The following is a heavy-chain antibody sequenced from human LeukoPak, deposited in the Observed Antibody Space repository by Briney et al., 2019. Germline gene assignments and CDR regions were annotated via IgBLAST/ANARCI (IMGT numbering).Heavy chain of an antibody. D-gene: IGHD4-17*01. CDR2: IYYSGST. CDR1: GGSISSYY. V-gene: IGHV4-59*01. J-gene: IGHJ4*02. CDR3: ARAQGIRSSLDY. Sequence: SETLSLTCTVSGGSISSYYWSWIRQPPGKGLEWIGYIYYSGSTNYNPSLKSRVTISVDTSKNQFSLKLSSVTAADTAVYYCARAQGIRSSLDYWGQGTLVTVSS.